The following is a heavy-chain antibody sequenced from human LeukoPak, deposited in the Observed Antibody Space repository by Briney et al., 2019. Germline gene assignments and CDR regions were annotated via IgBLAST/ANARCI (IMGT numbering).Heavy chain of an antibody. D-gene: IGHD3-22*01. CDR2: IRASDDTT. V-gene: IGHV3-23*01. Sequence: PGGSLRLSCAVFGFTFRTSAMSWVRQAPGKGVEWVSGIRASDDTTYYVDSVKGRFTVSRDNSNNTLYLQMNSLRVEDTAVYYCRFYTSGSDYWGQGTLVTVSS. CDR3: RFYTSGSDY. CDR1: GFTFRTSA. J-gene: IGHJ4*02.